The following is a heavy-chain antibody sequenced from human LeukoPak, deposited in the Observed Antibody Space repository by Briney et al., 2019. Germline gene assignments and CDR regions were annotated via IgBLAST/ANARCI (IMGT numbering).Heavy chain of an antibody. D-gene: IGHD6-13*01. CDR1: GGSISSGGYY. V-gene: IGHV4-31*03. CDR3: ARERQLVFGY. J-gene: IGHJ4*02. CDR2: VYYSGST. Sequence: KASRTLSLTCTVSGGSISSGGYYWSWIRQHPGKGLEWIGYVYYSGSTYYNPSLKSRVTISVDTSKNQFSLKLSSVTAADTAVYYCARERQLVFGYWGQGTLVTVSS.